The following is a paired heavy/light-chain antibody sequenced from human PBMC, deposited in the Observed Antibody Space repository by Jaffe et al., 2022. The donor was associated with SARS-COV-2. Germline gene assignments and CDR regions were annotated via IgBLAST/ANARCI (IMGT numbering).Light chain of an antibody. CDR1: QSLLFGNGYTY. Sequence: DIVMTQSPLSLPVTPGEPASISCRSSQSLLFGNGYTYLNWYLQKPGQSPQLLIYLGSNRASGVPDRFSVSGSGTDFTLIISRVEAEDVGVYYCMQALQTPWTFGQGTKVEIK. CDR2: LGS. J-gene: IGKJ1*01. V-gene: IGKV2-28*01. CDR3: MQALQTPWT.
Heavy chain of an antibody. J-gene: IGHJ4*02. CDR2: IDPSDPYS. CDR1: GYTFTSNW. D-gene: IGHD2-15*01. CDR3: ARVGGGPEY. V-gene: IGHV5-10-1*03. Sequence: EVQLVQSGAEVKKPGESLRISCKASGYTFTSNWITWVRQMPGKGLEWMGRIDPSDPYSNSSPSFQGHATISVDKSISTAFLQWSSLKASDTAIYYCARVGGGPEYWGQGTLVTVSS.